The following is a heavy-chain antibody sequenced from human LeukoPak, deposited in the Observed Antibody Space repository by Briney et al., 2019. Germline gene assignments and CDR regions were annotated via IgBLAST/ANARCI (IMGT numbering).Heavy chain of an antibody. D-gene: IGHD7-27*01. J-gene: IGHJ3*02. Sequence: PGGSLRLSCAASGFTFSRYWMSWVRQAPGKGLEWVANIKRDVSEEYLVDSVKGRFTTSRDNAKNSLYLQMNSLREEDTAVYYCAREATGDNAFDIWGQGTMVTVSS. CDR3: AREATGDNAFDI. CDR2: IKRDVSEE. CDR1: GFTFSRYW. V-gene: IGHV3-7*01.